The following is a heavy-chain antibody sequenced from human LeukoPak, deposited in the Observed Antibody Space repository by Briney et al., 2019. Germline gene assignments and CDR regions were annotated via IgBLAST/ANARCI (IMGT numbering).Heavy chain of an antibody. CDR3: ARLRYPDWSGYWKYYYYMDV. J-gene: IGHJ6*03. Sequence: PGGSLRLSCAASGFTFSSYGMSWVRQAPGKGLECVSAISGSGGSTYYADSVKGRFTISRDNAKNSLYLQMNSLRAEDTAVYYCARLRYPDWSGYWKYYYYMDVWGKGTTVTVSS. V-gene: IGHV3-23*01. CDR1: GFTFSSYG. D-gene: IGHD3-3*01. CDR2: ISGSGGST.